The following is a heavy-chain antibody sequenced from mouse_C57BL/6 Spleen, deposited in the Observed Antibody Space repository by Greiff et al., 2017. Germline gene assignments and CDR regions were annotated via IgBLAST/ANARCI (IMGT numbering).Heavy chain of an antibody. CDR3: ARATVDYGERHFDV. J-gene: IGHJ1*03. V-gene: IGHV1-58*01. CDR1: GYTFTSSG. CDR2: IYVGNGYS. Sequence: EVQLVESGAELVRPGSSVKMSCKTSGYTFTSSGINWVKQRPGRGLEWIGYIYVGNGYSEYNEKFKGKATLTSDTSSSTAYMQLSSLTSEDSAIYFCARATVDYGERHFDVWGTGTTVTVSS. D-gene: IGHD2-4*01.